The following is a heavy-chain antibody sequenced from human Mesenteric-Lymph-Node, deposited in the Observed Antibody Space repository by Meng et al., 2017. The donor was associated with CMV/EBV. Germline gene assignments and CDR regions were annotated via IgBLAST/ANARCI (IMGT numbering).Heavy chain of an antibody. Sequence: KVSCKGSGYSFTSYYIGWVRQRPGKGLEWMGIIYPGDSDTRYSPSFQGQVTISADKSLTSAYLHWGSLKASDSAMYYCAKSRRASTYAYDAFDVWGQGTMVTVSS. D-gene: IGHD3-16*01. CDR2: IYPGDSDT. V-gene: IGHV5-51*01. CDR1: GYSFTSYY. J-gene: IGHJ3*01. CDR3: AKSRRASTYAYDAFDV.